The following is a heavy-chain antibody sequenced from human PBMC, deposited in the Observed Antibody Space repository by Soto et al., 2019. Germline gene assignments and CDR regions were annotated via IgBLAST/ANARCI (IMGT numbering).Heavy chain of an antibody. D-gene: IGHD3-10*01. V-gene: IGHV4-39*01. J-gene: IGHJ4*02. CDR1: GGSISSSSYY. CDR3: ARHRRNYYGSGSYLLDY. Sequence: SETLSLTCTVSGGSISSSSYYWGWIRQPPGKGLEWIGSIYYSGSTYHNPSLKSRVTISVDTSKNQFSLKLSSVTAADTAVYYCARHRRNYYGSGSYLLDYWSQGTLVTVSS. CDR2: IYYSGST.